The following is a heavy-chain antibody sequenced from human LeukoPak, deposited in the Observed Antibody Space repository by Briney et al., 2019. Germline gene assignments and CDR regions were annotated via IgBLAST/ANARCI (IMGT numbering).Heavy chain of an antibody. V-gene: IGHV4-39*07. Sequence: PSETLSLTCTVSGGSISSSSYYWGWIRQPPGKGLEWIGSIYYSGSTNYNPSLKSRVTISVDTSKNQFSLKLSSVTAADTAVYYCARDDYGVRGFDYWGQGTLVTVSS. CDR2: IYYSGST. D-gene: IGHD4-17*01. J-gene: IGHJ4*02. CDR1: GGSISSSSYY. CDR3: ARDDYGVRGFDY.